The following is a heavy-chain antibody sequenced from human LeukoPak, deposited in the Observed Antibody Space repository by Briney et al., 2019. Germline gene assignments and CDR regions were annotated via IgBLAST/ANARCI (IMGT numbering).Heavy chain of an antibody. CDR1: GFTISTYS. CDR3: ARDPSGSYRWDAFDI. CDR2: ITSSSDTI. J-gene: IGHJ3*02. D-gene: IGHD1-26*01. V-gene: IGHV3-48*01. Sequence: GGSLRLSCAASGFTISTYSMNWVRQAPGKGLEWVSYITSSSDTIYYADSVKGRFTISRDNARNSLYLQMNSLRAEDTAVYYCARDPSGSYRWDAFDIWGQGTMVTVSS.